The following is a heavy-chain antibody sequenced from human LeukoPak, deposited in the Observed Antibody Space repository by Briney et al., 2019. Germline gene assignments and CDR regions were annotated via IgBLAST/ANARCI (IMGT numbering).Heavy chain of an antibody. D-gene: IGHD6-13*01. Sequence: PGGSLRLSCAASGFTFSSYAMSWVRQAPGKGLEWVSAISGSGGSTYYADSVKGRFTISRDNAKNSLYLQMASLRAEDTAVYYCARDAEGYASTWYYDYWGQGTLVTVSS. V-gene: IGHV3-23*01. CDR2: ISGSGGST. CDR1: GFTFSSYA. J-gene: IGHJ4*02. CDR3: ARDAEGYASTWYYDY.